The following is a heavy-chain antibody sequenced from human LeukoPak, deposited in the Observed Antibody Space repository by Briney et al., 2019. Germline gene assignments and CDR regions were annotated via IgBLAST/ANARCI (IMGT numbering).Heavy chain of an antibody. Sequence: GRSLRLSCAASGFTFSNYGMPWVRQAPGKGLEWVAVISSDRTTKYYGDSVKGRFTVSRDSSKNTLYLDLNSLRAEDTAVYYCAKPYCRATRCYLYLYGMDVWGQGTTVIVSS. V-gene: IGHV3-30*18. CDR1: GFTFSNYG. CDR3: AKPYCRATRCYLYLYGMDV. CDR2: ISSDRTTK. J-gene: IGHJ6*02. D-gene: IGHD2-2*01.